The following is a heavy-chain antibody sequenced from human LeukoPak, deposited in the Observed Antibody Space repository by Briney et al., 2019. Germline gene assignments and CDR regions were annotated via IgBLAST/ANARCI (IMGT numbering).Heavy chain of an antibody. Sequence: SETLSLTCAVYGGSFSDYYWSWIRQPPGKGLEWIGEINHSGSTNYNPSLKSRVTISVDTSKNQFSLKLSSVTAADTAVYYCATQGPLQYGWFDPWGQGTLVTVSS. V-gene: IGHV4-34*01. CDR3: ATQGPLQYGWFDP. J-gene: IGHJ5*02. CDR2: INHSGST. D-gene: IGHD5-24*01. CDR1: GGSFSDYY.